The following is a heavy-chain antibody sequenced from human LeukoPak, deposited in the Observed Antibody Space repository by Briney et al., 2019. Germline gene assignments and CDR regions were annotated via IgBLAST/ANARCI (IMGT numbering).Heavy chain of an antibody. D-gene: IGHD6-19*01. CDR1: GYTFTSYD. V-gene: IGHV1-8*03. Sequence: SVKVSCKASGYTFTSYDINWVRQATGQGLEWMGWMNPNSGNTGYAQKFQGRVTITRNTSISTAYMELSSLRSEDTAVYYCARVGWYGGYYYMDVWGKGTTVTVSS. CDR3: ARVGWYGGYYYMDV. CDR2: MNPNSGNT. J-gene: IGHJ6*03.